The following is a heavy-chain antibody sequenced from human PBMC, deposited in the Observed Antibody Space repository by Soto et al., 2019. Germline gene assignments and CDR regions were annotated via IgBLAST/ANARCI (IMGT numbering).Heavy chain of an antibody. J-gene: IGHJ6*02. CDR2: IIPIFGTA. V-gene: IGHV1-69*01. Sequence: ASVKVSCKASGGTFSSYAISWVRQAPGQGLEWMGGIIPIFGTANYAQKFQGRVTITADESTSTAYMELSSLRSEDTAVYYCAKPIDQPLGYYYYGMDVWGQGTTVTVSS. D-gene: IGHD2-2*01. CDR3: AKPIDQPLGYYYYGMDV. CDR1: GGTFSSYA.